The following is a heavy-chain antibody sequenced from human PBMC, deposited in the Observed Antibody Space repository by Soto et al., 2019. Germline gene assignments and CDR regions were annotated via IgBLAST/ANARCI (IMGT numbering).Heavy chain of an antibody. J-gene: IGHJ5*02. CDR1: GYSIKTETW. CDR3: ARGINYYDSSGDSWFYP. D-gene: IGHD3-22*01. V-gene: IGHV4-4*02. CDR2: IKHTGDA. Sequence: SETLSLTCALSGYSIKTETWWSWLRQLAGTGLEWIGEIKHTGDANANPALRSRVPMSVDRTKNQFFLNLRSVSAADTAVYYCARGINYYDSSGDSWFYPWGQGTLVTV.